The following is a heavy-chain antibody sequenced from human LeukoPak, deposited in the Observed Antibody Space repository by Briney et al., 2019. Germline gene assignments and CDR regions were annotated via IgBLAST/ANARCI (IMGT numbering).Heavy chain of an antibody. CDR3: AREREDSYDSNAFDI. V-gene: IGHV4-4*07. CDR1: GGSISSYY. Sequence: PSETLSLTCTVSGGSISSYYWSWIRQPAGRGLEWIGRIFISESANCNPSLKSRVTMSVDASKNQVSLRLSSVTAADTAVYYCAREREDSYDSNAFDIWGQGTMVIVSS. D-gene: IGHD3-22*01. J-gene: IGHJ3*02. CDR2: IFISESA.